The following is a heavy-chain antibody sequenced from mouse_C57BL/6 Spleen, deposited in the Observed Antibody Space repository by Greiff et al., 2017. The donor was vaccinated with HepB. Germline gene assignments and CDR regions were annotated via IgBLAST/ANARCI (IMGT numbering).Heavy chain of an antibody. CDR2: IYPRSGNT. D-gene: IGHD1-1*01. CDR1: GYTFPSYG. CDR3: ARRRGGSDAMDY. V-gene: IGHV1-81*01. Sequence: HSVSSLSMPFSSFTLSCNASGYTFPSYGIRWVKQRTGQGLEWIGEIYPRSGNTYYNEKFKGKATLTADKSSSTAYMELRSLTSEDSAVYFCARRRGGSDAMDYWGQGTSVTVSS. J-gene: IGHJ4*01.